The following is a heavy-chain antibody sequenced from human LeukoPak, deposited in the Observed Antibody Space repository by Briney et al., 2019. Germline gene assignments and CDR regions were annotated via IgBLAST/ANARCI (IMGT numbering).Heavy chain of an antibody. J-gene: IGHJ4*02. CDR1: GGTFSSYA. D-gene: IGHD2-15*01. CDR3: ARGAGYCSGGSCYSYDY. CDR2: IIPILGIA. V-gene: IGHV1-69*04. Sequence: ASVKVSCTASGGTFSSYAISWVRQAPGQGLEWMGRIIPILGIANYAQKFQGRVTITADKSTSTAYMELSSLRSEDTAVYYCARGAGYCSGGSCYSYDYWGQGTLVTVSS.